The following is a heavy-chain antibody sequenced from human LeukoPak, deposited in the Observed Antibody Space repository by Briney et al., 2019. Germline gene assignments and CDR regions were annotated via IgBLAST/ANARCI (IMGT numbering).Heavy chain of an antibody. Sequence: GGSLRLSCAASGFTFSSYSMNWVRQAPGKGLEWVSSISSSSSYIYYADSVKGRFTISRDNAKNSLYLQMNSLRAEDTAVYYCARDRPRPYDFWSGSNWFDPWGQGTLVTVSS. V-gene: IGHV3-21*01. J-gene: IGHJ5*02. D-gene: IGHD3-3*01. CDR3: ARDRPRPYDFWSGSNWFDP. CDR1: GFTFSSYS. CDR2: ISSSSSYI.